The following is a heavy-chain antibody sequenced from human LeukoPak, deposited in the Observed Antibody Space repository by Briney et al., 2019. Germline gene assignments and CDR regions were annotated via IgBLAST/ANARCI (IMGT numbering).Heavy chain of an antibody. CDR2: MNPNSGNT. CDR3: ATSSHDFWSGYYY. V-gene: IGHV1-8*01. D-gene: IGHD3-3*01. CDR1: GYTFTSYD. Sequence: GASVKVSCKASGYTFTSYDINWVRQATGQGLEWMGWMNPNSGNTGYAQKFQGRVTMTRNTSISTAYMELSSLRSEDTAVYYCATSSHDFWSGYYYWGQGTLVTVSS. J-gene: IGHJ4*02.